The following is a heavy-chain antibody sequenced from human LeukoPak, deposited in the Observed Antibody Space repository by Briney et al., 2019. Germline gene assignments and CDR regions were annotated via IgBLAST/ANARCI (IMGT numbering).Heavy chain of an antibody. Sequence: ASVKVSCKASGYTFTGYYMHWVRQAPGQGLEWMGWINPNSGGTNYAQKLQGRVTMTRDTSISTAYMELSRLRSDDTAVYYCARDLHCGGDCIDYWGQGTLVTVSS. V-gene: IGHV1-2*02. CDR3: ARDLHCGGDCIDY. J-gene: IGHJ4*02. CDR2: INPNSGGT. CDR1: GYTFTGYY. D-gene: IGHD2-21*02.